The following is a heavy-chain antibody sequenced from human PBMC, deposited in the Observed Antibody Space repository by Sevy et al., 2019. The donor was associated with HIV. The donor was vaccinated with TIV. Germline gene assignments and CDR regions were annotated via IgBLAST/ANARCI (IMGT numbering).Heavy chain of an antibody. J-gene: IGHJ4*02. CDR3: ARGRGIAVAGGGYYSDY. V-gene: IGHV1-18*04. CDR2: ISTYNGKT. Sequence: ASVKVSCMASGYTFSRSVITWVRQAPGQGLEWMGWISTYNGKTNYAQKFQDRVTMTTDTSTNTAYMELGSLGSDDTAIYFCARGRGIAVAGGGYYSDYWGQGSLVTVSS. CDR1: GYTFSRSV. D-gene: IGHD6-19*01.